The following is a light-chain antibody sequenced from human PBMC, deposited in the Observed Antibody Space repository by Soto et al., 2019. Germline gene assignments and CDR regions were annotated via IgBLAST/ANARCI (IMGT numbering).Light chain of an antibody. CDR3: QQYGSSLWT. V-gene: IGKV3-20*01. J-gene: IGKJ1*01. CDR2: GAS. Sequence: EIVLTQSPATLSLSPGERATLSFSSSQSVSSSFLAWYQQKVGQAPRLLIYGASSRATGIPDRFSGSGSGTDFTLTISRLEPEDFAVYYCQQYGSSLWTFGQGTKVDIK. CDR1: QSVSSSF.